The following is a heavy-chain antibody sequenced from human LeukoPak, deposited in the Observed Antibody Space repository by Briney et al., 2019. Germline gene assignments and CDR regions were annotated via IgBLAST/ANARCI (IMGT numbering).Heavy chain of an antibody. CDR1: GFTFSSYG. J-gene: IGHJ5*02. D-gene: IGHD3-3*01. Sequence: GGSLRLSCAASGFTFSSYGMHWVRQAPGKGLEGVAVIWYDGSNKYYADSVKGRFTISRDNSKNTLYLQMNSLRAEDTAVYYCERDGNFWSGYPNWFDPWGQGTLVTVSS. CDR2: IWYDGSNK. V-gene: IGHV3-33*01. CDR3: ERDGNFWSGYPNWFDP.